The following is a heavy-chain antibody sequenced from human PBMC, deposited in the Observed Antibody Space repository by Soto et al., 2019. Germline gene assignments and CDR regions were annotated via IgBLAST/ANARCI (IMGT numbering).Heavy chain of an antibody. V-gene: IGHV1-69*01. CDR3: ARERGGAIIVGVTGTFDV. D-gene: IGHD1-26*01. Sequence: QVQLVQSGAEVKKPGSSMKVSCKASGGTFSSYAISWVRQAPGQGLEWMGGIIAILGKANYAEKFQGRVTITEDESTSTAYMELSSLRSEHTAVYYCARERGGAIIVGVTGTFDVWGQGTLVTVSS. CDR2: IIAILGKA. J-gene: IGHJ3*01. CDR1: GGTFSSYA.